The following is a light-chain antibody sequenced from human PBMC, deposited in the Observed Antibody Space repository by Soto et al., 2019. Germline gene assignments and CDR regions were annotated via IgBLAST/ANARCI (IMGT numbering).Light chain of an antibody. V-gene: IGKV3-20*01. J-gene: IGKJ1*01. Sequence: EIVLTQSPGTLSLSPGERATLSCRASQIVANNYLAWYQQRPGQAPRLLIYGASSRATGIPDRFSGSGSGTDFTLTISRLEPEDFAIYHCQQYVSTPWTFGQGIKVEIK. CDR1: QIVANNY. CDR2: GAS. CDR3: QQYVSTPWT.